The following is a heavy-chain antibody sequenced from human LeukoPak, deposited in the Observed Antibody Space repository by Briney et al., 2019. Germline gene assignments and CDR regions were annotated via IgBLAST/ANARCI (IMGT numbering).Heavy chain of an antibody. V-gene: IGHV1-69*05. CDR1: GGTFGSYA. Sequence: SVKVSCKASGGTFGSYAISWVRQAPGQGLEWMGGIIPIFGTANYAQKFQGRVTITTDESTSTAYMELSSLRSEDTAVYYCARDGPDYDFWSGYYTGFDYWGQGTLVTVSS. J-gene: IGHJ4*02. D-gene: IGHD3-3*01. CDR3: ARDGPDYDFWSGYYTGFDY. CDR2: IIPIFGTA.